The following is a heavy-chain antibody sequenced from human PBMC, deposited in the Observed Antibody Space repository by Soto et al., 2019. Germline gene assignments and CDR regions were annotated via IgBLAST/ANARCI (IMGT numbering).Heavy chain of an antibody. J-gene: IGHJ5*02. D-gene: IGHD2-2*01. V-gene: IGHV1-2*02. CDR1: DYSFTVYR. Sequence: QVQLVQSGAEVKKPGASAKVSCKAYDYSFTVYRIHWVRQAPGQGLEWMGWSDPNTGVTNYARKFQDRIAMTRDTSISTAYLELRTLRSDDTAVYYCATVHRSSTSRGSDFDPWCQGTHVTVSS. CDR3: ATVHRSSTSRGSDFDP. CDR2: SDPNTGVT.